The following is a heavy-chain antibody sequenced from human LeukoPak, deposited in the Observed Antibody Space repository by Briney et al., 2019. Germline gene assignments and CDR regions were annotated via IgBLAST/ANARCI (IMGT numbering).Heavy chain of an antibody. CDR2: INPNSGGT. CDR1: GYTFTGYY. D-gene: IGHD1-26*01. J-gene: IGHJ4*02. V-gene: IGHV1-2*02. CDR3: ARGPLTRGSYTPLGY. Sequence: ASVKVSCKASGYTFTGYYMHWVRQAPGQGLEWMGWINPNSGGTNYAQKFQGRVTMTRDTSISTAYMELSRLRSDDTAVYYCARGPLTRGSYTPLGYWGQGTLVTVSS.